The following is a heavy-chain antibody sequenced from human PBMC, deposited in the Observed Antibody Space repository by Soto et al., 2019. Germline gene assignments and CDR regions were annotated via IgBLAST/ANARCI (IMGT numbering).Heavy chain of an antibody. J-gene: IGHJ4*02. CDR2: TSFDGRNN. CDR3: AKDTYYHDSSGFYVFDY. V-gene: IGHV3-30*18. D-gene: IGHD3-22*01. Sequence: PVGSLRLSWAASGRICRRDVMHWVRQAPGKGLEWVACTSFDGRNNNYADSVRGRFTISRDNFKNTLYLQMNSLRAEDTAVYYCAKDTYYHDSSGFYVFDYWGQGT. CDR1: GRICRRDV.